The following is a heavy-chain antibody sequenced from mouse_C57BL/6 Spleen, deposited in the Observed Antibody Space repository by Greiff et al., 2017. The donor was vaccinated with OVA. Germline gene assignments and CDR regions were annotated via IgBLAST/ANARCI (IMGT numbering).Heavy chain of an antibody. J-gene: IGHJ4*01. Sequence: EVQLQQSGPELVKPGASVKISCKASGYTFTDYYMNWVKQSHGKSLEWIGDINPNNGGTSYNQKFKGKATLTVDKSSSTAYMELRSLTSEDSAVYYCAREGSNYEGVDYWGQGTSVTVSS. V-gene: IGHV1-26*01. CDR1: GYTFTDYY. D-gene: IGHD2-5*01. CDR2: INPNNGGT. CDR3: AREGSNYEGVDY.